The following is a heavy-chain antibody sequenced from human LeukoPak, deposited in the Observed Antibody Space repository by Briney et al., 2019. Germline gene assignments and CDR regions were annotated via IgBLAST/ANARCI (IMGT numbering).Heavy chain of an antibody. CDR3: ARIPPGGTSPPDY. CDR1: GYTFTSYD. Sequence: ASVTVSCTASGYTFTSYDINWVRQATGQGLEWMGWMSPNSGNTGYAQKFQGRVTITRSTSISTAYMELSSLRSDDTAVYYCARIPPGGTSPPDYWGQGTLVTVSS. J-gene: IGHJ4*02. D-gene: IGHD2-8*01. CDR2: MSPNSGNT. V-gene: IGHV1-8*01.